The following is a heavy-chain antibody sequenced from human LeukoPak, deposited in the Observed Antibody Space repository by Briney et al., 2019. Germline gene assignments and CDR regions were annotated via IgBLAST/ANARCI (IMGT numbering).Heavy chain of an antibody. CDR3: GGKFPGAAYYFDS. Sequence: GGSLRLSCVASDFTFSSYDMTWVRQAPGKGLEWLASISDSGRYIFSPDSMRGRFTISRDNSAKTLYLEIYSLRVDDTATYFCGGKFPGAAYYFDSCGQGTLVVVSS. CDR2: ISDSGRYI. J-gene: IGHJ4*02. D-gene: IGHD2-21*01. V-gene: IGHV3-23*01. CDR1: DFTFSSYD.